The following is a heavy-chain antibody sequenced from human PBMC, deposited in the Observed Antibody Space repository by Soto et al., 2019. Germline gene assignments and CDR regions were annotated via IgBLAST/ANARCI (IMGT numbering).Heavy chain of an antibody. D-gene: IGHD6-13*01. Sequence: ASVKVSCKASGYTFTTYGISWVRQAPGQRLEWMGWISTYNGKTNYAEKLQGRVTMTTDTSTSTAYMEVRNLRSDDTALYYCARPYSNSWPNYYGMDVWGQGTTVTVSS. CDR3: ARPYSNSWPNYYGMDV. V-gene: IGHV1-18*01. CDR2: ISTYNGKT. J-gene: IGHJ6*02. CDR1: GYTFTTYG.